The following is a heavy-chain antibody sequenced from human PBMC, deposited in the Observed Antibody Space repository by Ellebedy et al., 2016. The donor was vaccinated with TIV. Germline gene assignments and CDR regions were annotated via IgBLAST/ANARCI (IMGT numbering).Heavy chain of an antibody. CDR3: VQNGDAFVY. V-gene: IGHV3-7*01. Sequence: PGGSLRLSCAASGLTFSNHWMSWVRQAPGKGLEWVANINHGGSATNCVDSVKGRFTISRDNAKNSLYLQMHSLNPEDTAIYYCVQNGDAFVYWGLGTLVTVSS. D-gene: IGHD3-10*01. CDR1: GLTFSNHW. J-gene: IGHJ4*02. CDR2: INHGGSAT.